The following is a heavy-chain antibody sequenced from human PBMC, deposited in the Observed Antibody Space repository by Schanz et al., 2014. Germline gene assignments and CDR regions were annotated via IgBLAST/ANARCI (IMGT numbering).Heavy chain of an antibody. CDR2: IFFRGST. J-gene: IGHJ6*02. V-gene: IGHV4-30-4*07. Sequence: QVQLQESGPGLVKPSQTLSLTCAVSGGSISSGGYSWSWIRQPPGKGLEWIGYIFFRGSTYYNPSLKSRVPISIDASKNQFSLRLPSVTAADTAVYYCYGMDVWGQGTTVTVSS. CDR1: GGSISSGGYS. CDR3: YGMDV.